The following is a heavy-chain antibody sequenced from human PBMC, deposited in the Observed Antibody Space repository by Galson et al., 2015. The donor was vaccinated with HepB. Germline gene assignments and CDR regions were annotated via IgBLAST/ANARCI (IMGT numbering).Heavy chain of an antibody. D-gene: IGHD6-13*01. V-gene: IGHV2-5*01. J-gene: IGHJ4*02. CDR3: AHRHPYSSRPILAYFDY. Sequence: LVKPTQTLTLTCTFSGFSLSTSGVGVGWIRQPPGKALEWLALIYWNDDKRYSPSLKSRLTITKDTSKNQVVLTMTNMDPVDTATYYCAHRHPYSSRPILAYFDYWGQGTLVTVSS. CDR2: IYWNDDK. CDR1: GFSLSTSGVG.